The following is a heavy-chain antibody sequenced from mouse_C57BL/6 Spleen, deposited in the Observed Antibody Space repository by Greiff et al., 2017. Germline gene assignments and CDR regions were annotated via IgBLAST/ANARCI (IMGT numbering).Heavy chain of an antibody. Sequence: VQLQQSGPELVKPGASVKIPCKASGYTFTDYNMDWVKQSPGKSLEWIGDINPNNGGTIYNQKFKGKATLTVDKSSSTAYMELRSLTSEDTAVYYCARAYYSNYGENAMDYWGQGTSVTVSS. D-gene: IGHD2-5*01. V-gene: IGHV1-18*01. CDR1: GYTFTDYN. CDR2: INPNNGGT. CDR3: ARAYYSNYGENAMDY. J-gene: IGHJ4*01.